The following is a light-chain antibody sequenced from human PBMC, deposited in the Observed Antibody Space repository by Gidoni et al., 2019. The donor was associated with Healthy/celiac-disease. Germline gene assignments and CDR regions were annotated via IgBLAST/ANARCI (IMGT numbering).Light chain of an antibody. Sequence: DVVMTQSTDSLAMSHADRVTINCKSSQSVLYSSNNKTYLAWYQQKPGQPPKLLIYWASTRDSGVPDRFSGSGPGTDFTLTISSLQAEDVAVYSCQQYYSNLYLTFGGGTKVEIK. CDR2: WAS. J-gene: IGKJ4*01. V-gene: IGKV4-1*01. CDR1: QSVLYSSNNKTY. CDR3: QQYYSNLYLT.